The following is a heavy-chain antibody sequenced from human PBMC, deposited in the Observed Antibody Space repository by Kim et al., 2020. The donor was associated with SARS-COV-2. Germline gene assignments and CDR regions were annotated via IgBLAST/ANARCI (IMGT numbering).Heavy chain of an antibody. V-gene: IGHV3-23*01. Sequence: GGSLRLSCSASGFTFSTYPMIWVRQAPGKGLEWVSGLSGSGASTFYADSVRGRFTISRDNPKNTLFLQMNSLRAEDTAFYYCSKGSGAVAGTMGRGQGTPVTVSS. CDR1: GFTFSTYP. D-gene: IGHD6-19*01. J-gene: IGHJ4*02. CDR3: SKGSGAVAGTMG. CDR2: LSGSGAST.